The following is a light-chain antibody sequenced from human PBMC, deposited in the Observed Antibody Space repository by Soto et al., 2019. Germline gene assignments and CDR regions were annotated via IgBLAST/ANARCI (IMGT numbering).Light chain of an antibody. V-gene: IGKV1-17*01. J-gene: IGKJ4*01. Sequence: DIQMTQSPSSLSACVGDRVTITCRASQGIRSGLGWYQQKPGKAPKRLIDAASSLQSGVPSRFSGSGSGTEFTLTISSLQPEDFATYYCLQHNTYPLTFGGGTKVNIK. CDR1: QGIRSG. CDR2: AAS. CDR3: LQHNTYPLT.